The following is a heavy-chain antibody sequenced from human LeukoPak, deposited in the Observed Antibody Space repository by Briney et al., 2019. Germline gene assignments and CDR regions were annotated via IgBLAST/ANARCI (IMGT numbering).Heavy chain of an antibody. D-gene: IGHD2-8*01. CDR1: GYTFTSHG. J-gene: IGHJ4*02. V-gene: IGHV1-18*01. CDR3: ARDGIVLMVYAITDY. CDR2: ISAYNGNT. Sequence: ASVKVSCKASGYTFTSHGISWVRQAPGQGLEWMGWISAYNGNTNYAQKLQGRVTMTTDTSTSTAYMELRSLRSDDTAVYYCARDGIVLMVYAITDYWGQGTLVTVSS.